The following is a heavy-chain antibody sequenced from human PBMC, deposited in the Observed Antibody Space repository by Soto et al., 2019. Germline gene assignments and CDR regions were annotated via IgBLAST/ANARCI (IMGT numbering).Heavy chain of an antibody. V-gene: IGHV1-18*01. CDR1: GYTFTTYG. CDR2: ISGYNGHT. Sequence: QVQLVQSGAEVRKPGASVKVSCKASGYTFTTYGISWVRQAPGQGLEWMGWISGYNGHTKYAQKFQGRVTMTTDTSTSTFYMDLLSLRSDDTAVYYCAREGEMPYYYYGLDVWGQGTTVTVSS. J-gene: IGHJ6*02. D-gene: IGHD3-16*01. CDR3: AREGEMPYYYYGLDV.